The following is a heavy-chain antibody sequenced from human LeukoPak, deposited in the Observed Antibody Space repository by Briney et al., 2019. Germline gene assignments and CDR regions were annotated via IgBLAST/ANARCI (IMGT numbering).Heavy chain of an antibody. CDR1: GFTFSSYA. CDR3: ATTAPLRLSHYFDY. J-gene: IGHJ4*02. Sequence: GGSLRLSCAASGFTFSSYAMSWVRQAPGKGLEWVAVISYDGSNKYYADSVKGRFTISRDNSKNTLYLQMNSLRAEDTAVYYCATTAPLRLSHYFDYWGQGTLVTVSS. V-gene: IGHV3-30*04. CDR2: ISYDGSNK. D-gene: IGHD5-12*01.